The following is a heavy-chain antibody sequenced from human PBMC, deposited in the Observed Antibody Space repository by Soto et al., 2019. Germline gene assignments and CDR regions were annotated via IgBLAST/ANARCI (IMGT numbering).Heavy chain of an antibody. V-gene: IGHV4-4*07. Sequence: QVQLQESGPGLVKPSETLSLTCSVSGGSISRYYWSWIRQTAGKRLEWIGRMYHTGTTDYNPSLMRRLSMSVDTSKNQSSLRLSSVTDADTALYYCARDVRYTGYEQGNPFDLWGQGTMVTVSS. CDR3: ARDVRYTGYEQGNPFDL. CDR1: GGSISRYY. J-gene: IGHJ3*01. CDR2: MYHTGTT. D-gene: IGHD5-12*01.